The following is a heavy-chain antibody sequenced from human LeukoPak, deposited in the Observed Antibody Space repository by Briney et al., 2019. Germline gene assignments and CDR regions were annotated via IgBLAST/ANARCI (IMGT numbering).Heavy chain of an antibody. CDR3: ARDPSSLRDSYDY. J-gene: IGHJ4*02. Sequence: SETLSLTCAVYGGSFSGYYWSWIRQPPGKGLEWIGEINHSGSTNYNPSLKSRVTISVDTSKNQFSLKLSSVTAADTAVYYCARDPSSLRDSYDYWGQGTLVTVSS. CDR1: GGSFSGYY. CDR2: INHSGST. V-gene: IGHV4-34*01.